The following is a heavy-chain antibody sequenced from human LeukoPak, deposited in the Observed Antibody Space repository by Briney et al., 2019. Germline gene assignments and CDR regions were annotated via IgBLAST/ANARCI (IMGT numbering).Heavy chain of an antibody. CDR3: ARRRGGFGEGDFDY. CDR1: GFTANTKN. D-gene: IGHD3-10*01. V-gene: IGHV3-66*04. J-gene: IGHJ4*02. CDR2: IKSDAGT. Sequence: GGSLRLSCAASGFTANTKNMYWVRQAPGKGLEWVFSIKSDAGTDYADSVRGRFTTSRDDSKNTLYLQMNSLRVDDTAVYYCARRRGGFGEGDFDYWGQGTLVTVSS.